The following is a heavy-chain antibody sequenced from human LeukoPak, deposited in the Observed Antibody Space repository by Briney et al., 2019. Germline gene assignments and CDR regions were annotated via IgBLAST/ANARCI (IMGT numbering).Heavy chain of an antibody. J-gene: IGHJ4*02. V-gene: IGHV3-21*01. CDR1: GFTFSSYS. CDR2: ISGSSSYI. D-gene: IGHD1-26*01. Sequence: PGGSLRLSCAASGFTFSSYSMNWVRQAPGKGLEWVSSISGSSSYIYYADSVKGRFTISRDNARNSPHLQMSSLRAEDTAVYYCARDSANVVGAKSIFDYWGQGALVTVSS. CDR3: ARDSANVVGAKSIFDY.